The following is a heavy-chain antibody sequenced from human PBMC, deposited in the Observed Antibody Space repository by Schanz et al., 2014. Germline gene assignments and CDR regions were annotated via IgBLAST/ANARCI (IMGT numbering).Heavy chain of an antibody. CDR1: GGTFSRYA. Sequence: QVQLVQSGAEVKKPGSSVKVSCKASGGTFSRYAISWVRQAPGQRLEWLGRIIVILDVTNYAEKFQGRVTITADQSTTTVYMELSSLRSEDTAVYYCARDRYSSGWYDDNWFDPWGQGTLVTGSS. J-gene: IGHJ5*02. CDR2: IIVILDVT. D-gene: IGHD6-19*01. V-gene: IGHV1-69*04. CDR3: ARDRYSSGWYDDNWFDP.